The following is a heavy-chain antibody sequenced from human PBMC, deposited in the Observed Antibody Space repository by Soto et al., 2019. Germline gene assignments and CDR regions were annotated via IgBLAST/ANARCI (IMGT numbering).Heavy chain of an antibody. J-gene: IGHJ6*02. D-gene: IGHD4-17*01. CDR1: GCSISSYC. CDR3: ARSPSVGDTYYYYYGMDA. CDR2: IYTSGST. Sequence: PXETRSLTCTVAGCSISSYCWSWIRPPAGRGLEWIGRIYTSGSTNYNPSLKSRVTMSVDTSKNQFSLKLSSVTAADTAVYYCARSPSVGDTYYYYYGMDASGHGATVTVSS. V-gene: IGHV4-4*07.